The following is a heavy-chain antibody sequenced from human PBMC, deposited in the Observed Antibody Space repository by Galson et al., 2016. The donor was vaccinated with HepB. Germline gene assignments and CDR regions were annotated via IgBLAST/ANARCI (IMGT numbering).Heavy chain of an antibody. CDR2: ISTTSSAI. V-gene: IGHV3-48*01. CDR3: ARAWGNYGMDV. D-gene: IGHD7-27*01. Sequence: SLRLSCAASGFTFSGYKMNWVRQAPGKALEWVSYISTTSSAIYYADSVKGRFTFSRDNSKNTLYLQMNSLRAEDTAVYYCARAWGNYGMDVWGQGTTVTVSS. CDR1: GFTFSGYK. J-gene: IGHJ6*02.